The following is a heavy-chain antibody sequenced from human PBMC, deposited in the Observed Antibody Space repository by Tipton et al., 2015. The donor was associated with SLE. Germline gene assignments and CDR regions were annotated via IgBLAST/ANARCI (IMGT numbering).Heavy chain of an antibody. D-gene: IGHD4-11*01. CDR3: AREFLNPVTTVHYYFDL. V-gene: IGHV4-4*07. CDR1: VGSISSLY. Sequence: LRLSCTVFVGSISSLYWSWFRQPAGGGLEWIGRIYTNENTNNNPSLKSRGTMSLDTSTNHFSLQLISVTAADTAVYYCAREFLNPVTTVHYYFDLWGRGTLVTVSS. J-gene: IGHJ2*01. CDR2: IYTNENT.